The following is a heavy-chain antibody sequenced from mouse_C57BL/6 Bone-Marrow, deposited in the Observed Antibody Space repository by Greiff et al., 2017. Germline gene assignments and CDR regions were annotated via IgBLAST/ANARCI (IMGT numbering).Heavy chain of an antibody. V-gene: IGHV2-9*01. J-gene: IGHJ4*01. Sequence: VKLQESGPGLVAPSQRLSITCTVSGFSLTSYGLDWVRQPPGKGLEWLGVIWGGGSTNYNSALMSRLSISKDASKSQVFLKMNSLQTDDTAMYYCAKHGGIYYDYDEYAMDYWGQGTSVTVSS. D-gene: IGHD2-4*01. CDR1: GFSLTSYG. CDR3: AKHGGIYYDYDEYAMDY. CDR2: IWGGGST.